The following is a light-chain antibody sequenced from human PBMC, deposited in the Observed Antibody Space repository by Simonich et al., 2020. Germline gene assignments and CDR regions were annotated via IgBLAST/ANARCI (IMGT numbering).Light chain of an antibody. V-gene: IGKV4-1*01. CDR1: QSVLYSSNNKNY. CDR3: QQYYSTPWT. Sequence: DIMMTQSPDSLAVSLGERATIHCKSSQSVLYSSNNKNYLAWYQQKPGQPPKLLIYWASTRDSGVPDRFSGSGSGTDFPLTISSLQAEDVAVYYCQQYYSTPWTFGQGTNVEIK. J-gene: IGKJ1*01. CDR2: WAS.